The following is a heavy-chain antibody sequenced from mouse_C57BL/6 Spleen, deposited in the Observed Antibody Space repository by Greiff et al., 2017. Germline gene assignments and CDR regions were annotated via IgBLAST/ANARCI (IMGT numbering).Heavy chain of an antibody. D-gene: IGHD1-1*01. V-gene: IGHV5-17*01. CDR3: ARDYGSSCGGVGYYAMDY. J-gene: IGHJ4*01. Sequence: EVQRVESGGGLVKPGGSLKLSCAASGFTFSDYGMHWVRQAPEKGLEWVAYISSGSSTIYYADTVKGRFTISRDNAKNALFLQMTSLRSEGTAMYYCARDYGSSCGGVGYYAMDYWGQGTSVTVSS. CDR2: ISSGSSTI. CDR1: GFTFSDYG.